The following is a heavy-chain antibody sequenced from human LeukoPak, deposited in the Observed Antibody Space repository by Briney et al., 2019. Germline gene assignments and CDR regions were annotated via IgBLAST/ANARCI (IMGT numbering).Heavy chain of an antibody. CDR1: GGSISSSSYY. Sequence: PSEALSLTCTVSGGSISSSSYYWGWIRQPPGKGLEWIGSIYYSGSTYYNPSLKSRVTISVDTSKNQFSLKLSSVTAADTAVYYCATGVHGITAAGDYYFDYWGQGTLVTVSS. CDR3: ATGVHGITAAGDYYFDY. CDR2: IYYSGST. D-gene: IGHD6-13*01. V-gene: IGHV4-39*01. J-gene: IGHJ4*02.